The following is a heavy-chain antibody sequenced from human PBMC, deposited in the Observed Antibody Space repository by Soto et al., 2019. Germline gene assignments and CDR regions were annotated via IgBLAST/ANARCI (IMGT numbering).Heavy chain of an antibody. Sequence: PSETLSLTCTVSGGSISTSSYHWGWVRQAPGKGLEWMGNIHYSGTTYFKPSLKSRVTMSVDTSKNQFSLKLTSVTAADTAVYYCASIPTGYPNWFDPWGQGTLVTVYS. CDR1: GGSISTSSYH. CDR3: ASIPTGYPNWFDP. D-gene: IGHD3-9*01. CDR2: IHYSGTT. V-gene: IGHV4-39*01. J-gene: IGHJ5*02.